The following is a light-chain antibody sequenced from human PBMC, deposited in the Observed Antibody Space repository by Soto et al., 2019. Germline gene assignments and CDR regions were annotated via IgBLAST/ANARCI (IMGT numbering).Light chain of an antibody. J-gene: IGKJ4*01. V-gene: IGKV3-11*01. CDR1: QSVNIY. Sequence: EIVLTQSPGTLSLSQGERATLSCRASQSVNIYLAWYQQKPGQAPRLLIYDASNRATGIPARFSGSGSGTDFTLTISSLEPEDIAVYYCQQRSNWRVTFGGGTKVDIK. CDR2: DAS. CDR3: QQRSNWRVT.